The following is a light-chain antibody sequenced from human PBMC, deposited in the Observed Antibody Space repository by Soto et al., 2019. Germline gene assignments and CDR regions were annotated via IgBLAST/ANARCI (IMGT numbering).Light chain of an antibody. CDR1: QSVSSY. J-gene: IGKJ4*01. CDR2: DAS. Sequence: EIVLTQSPATLSVSPGERATLSCRASQSVSSYLAWYQQKPGQAPRLLIYDASNRATGIPARFSGSGSGTDFTLTISSLEPEDFAVYYCQQRSSWQLTFDGGTKVEIK. CDR3: QQRSSWQLT. V-gene: IGKV3-11*01.